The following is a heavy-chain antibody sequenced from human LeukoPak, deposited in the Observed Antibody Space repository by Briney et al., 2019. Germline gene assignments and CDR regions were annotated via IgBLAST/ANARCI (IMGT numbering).Heavy chain of an antibody. CDR2: IWYDGSNK. CDR1: GFTFSSYG. J-gene: IGHJ3*02. V-gene: IGHV3-33*06. Sequence: GGSLRLSCAASGFTFSSYGMHWVRQAPGKELEWVAVIWYDGSNKYYADSVKGRFTISRDNSKNTMYLQMNSLRAEDTAVYYCAKYLGSGSYPDAFDIWGQGTMVTVSS. D-gene: IGHD1-26*01. CDR3: AKYLGSGSYPDAFDI.